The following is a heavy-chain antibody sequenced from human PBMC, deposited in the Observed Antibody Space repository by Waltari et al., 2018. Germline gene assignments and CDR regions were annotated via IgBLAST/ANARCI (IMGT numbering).Heavy chain of an antibody. CDR1: GGSISSTL. Sequence: QVQLQESGPGLLKPPETLSLTCTVSGGSISSTLWTWLRPSPGKGLEWIGNIDYTGSTKYNPSLRSRVTISVDTSKTQFSLRLSSVTAADTAVYYCARFVRGRYFDYWGQGSLATVSS. J-gene: IGHJ4*02. CDR3: ARFVRGRYFDY. D-gene: IGHD6-6*01. CDR2: IDYTGST. V-gene: IGHV4-59*01.